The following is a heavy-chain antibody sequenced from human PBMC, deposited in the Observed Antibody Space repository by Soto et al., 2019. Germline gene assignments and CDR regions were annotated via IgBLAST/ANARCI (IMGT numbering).Heavy chain of an antibody. CDR2: IYYSGST. CDR1: GGSINSGDYY. J-gene: IGHJ4*02. CDR3: ARDRRSFAWLHQFDY. V-gene: IGHV4-30-4*02. D-gene: IGHD3-9*01. Sequence: SETLSLTCTVSGGSINSGDYYWSWILQPPGKGLEWIGYIYYSGSTYSNPSLKSRVTISVDTSKNQFSLKLTSVTAADTAVYYCARDRRSFAWLHQFDYWGQGTLDTVYS.